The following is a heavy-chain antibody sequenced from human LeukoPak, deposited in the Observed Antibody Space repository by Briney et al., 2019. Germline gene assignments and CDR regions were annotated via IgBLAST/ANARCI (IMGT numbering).Heavy chain of an antibody. CDR3: ARRYGGRLAAFAA. Sequence: SETLSLTCTVSGGSISSSSYYWGWIRQPPGKGLEWIGSIYYSGSTYYNPSLKSRVTISVDTSKNQFSLKLSSVTAADTAVYYCARRYGGRLAAFAAWGQGTLVTVSS. V-gene: IGHV4-39*01. CDR2: IYYSGST. D-gene: IGHD4-23*01. J-gene: IGHJ4*02. CDR1: GGSISSSSYY.